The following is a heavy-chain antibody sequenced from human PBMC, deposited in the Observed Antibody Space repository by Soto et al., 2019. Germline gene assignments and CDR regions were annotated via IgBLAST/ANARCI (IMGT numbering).Heavy chain of an antibody. V-gene: IGHV3-23*05. J-gene: IGHJ2*01. CDR1: EFTFSTSG. Sequence: EVQLLESGGALVQPGGSLRLSCAASEFTFSTSGMTWVRLAPGRGLDYVSAINPSGSRTYYADSVMGRFTISRDNSKSTLYLQMNSLRAEDTAIYYCAKTPRGGDYGDWYFDLWGRGTLVTVSS. CDR3: AKTPRGGDYGDWYFDL. D-gene: IGHD4-17*01. CDR2: INPSGSRT.